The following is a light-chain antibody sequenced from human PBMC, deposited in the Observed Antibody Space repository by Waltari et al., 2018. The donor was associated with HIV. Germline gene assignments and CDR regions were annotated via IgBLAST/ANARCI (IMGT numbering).Light chain of an antibody. J-gene: IGLJ1*01. Sequence: QSALTQPASVSGSPGQSITISCTGTRSDVGGYNFVSCYQQHPGKAPKLMIYDVSNRPSGVSNRFSGSKSGNTASLTISGLQAEDEADYYCSSYTSSSPYAFGTGTKVTVL. V-gene: IGLV2-14*03. CDR3: SSYTSSSPYA. CDR2: DVS. CDR1: RSDVGGYNF.